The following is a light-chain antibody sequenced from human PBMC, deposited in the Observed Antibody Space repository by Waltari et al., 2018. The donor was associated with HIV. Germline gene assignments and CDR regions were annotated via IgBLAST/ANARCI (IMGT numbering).Light chain of an antibody. CDR3: CSYAGSSTFV. CDR1: SSAVGSHNL. Sequence: QSALTQPPSVSGSPGQPITISCTGTSSAVGSHNLVSWYQQHPGKAPKLMIYEVSKRPSGVSNRFSGSKSGNTASLTISGLQAEDEADYYCCSYAGSSTFVFGGGTKLTVL. V-gene: IGLV2-23*02. CDR2: EVS. J-gene: IGLJ3*02.